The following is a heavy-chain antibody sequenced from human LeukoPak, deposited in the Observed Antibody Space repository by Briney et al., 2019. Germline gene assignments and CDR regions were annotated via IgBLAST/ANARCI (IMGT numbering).Heavy chain of an antibody. CDR3: ARHGYYYGSGSYYGLDY. V-gene: IGHV4-31*03. J-gene: IGHJ4*02. D-gene: IGHD3-10*01. Sequence: PSQTLSLTCTVSGGSISSGGYYWSWIRQHPGKGLEWIGYIYYSGSTYYNPSLKSRVTISVDTSKNQFSLKLSSVTAADTAVYYCARHGYYYGSGSYYGLDYWGQGTLVTVSS. CDR2: IYYSGST. CDR1: GGSISSGGYY.